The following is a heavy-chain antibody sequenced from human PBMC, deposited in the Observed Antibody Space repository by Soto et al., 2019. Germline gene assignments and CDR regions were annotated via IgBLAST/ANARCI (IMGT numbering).Heavy chain of an antibody. CDR3: ARVFGNFWSGYHIDY. CDR1: GASINSDY. Sequence: SETLSLTCTVYGASINSDYWRWIRQPPGKGLEWIGRSYYSGSTYYNPSLKSRVNISVDTSKTQFSLKLTSVTAADTAVYYCARVFGNFWSGYHIDYWGRGTLVTVSS. J-gene: IGHJ4*02. CDR2: SYYSGST. D-gene: IGHD3-3*01. V-gene: IGHV4-59*01.